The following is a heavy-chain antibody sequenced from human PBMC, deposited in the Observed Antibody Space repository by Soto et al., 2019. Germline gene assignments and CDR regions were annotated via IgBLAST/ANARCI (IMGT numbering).Heavy chain of an antibody. V-gene: IGHV3-30*03. J-gene: IGHJ3*02. CDR1: GFTFSSYG. CDR2: ISYDGSNK. D-gene: IGHD3-9*01. Sequence: GGSLRLSCAASGFTFSSYGMHWVRQAPGKGLEWVAVISYDGSNKYYADSVKGRFTISRDNSKNTLYLQMNSLRAEDTAVYYCALLLPQYDISHRGAFDICGQRTMVTVSS. CDR3: ALLLPQYDISHRGAFDI.